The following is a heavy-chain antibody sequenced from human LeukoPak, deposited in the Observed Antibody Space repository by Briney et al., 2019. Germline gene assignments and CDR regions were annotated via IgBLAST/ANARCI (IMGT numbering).Heavy chain of an antibody. CDR3: ARGTYYDFWSGEGLFDF. Sequence: SETLSLTCTVSGDSINNYYWNWIRQPPGKGLEWIGYIYFHGSTNYNPSLKSRVTILVGPSKNQFSLSLNSVTAADTAVHYCARGTYYDFWSGEGLFDFWGQGTLVTVSS. CDR2: IYFHGST. V-gene: IGHV4-59*01. D-gene: IGHD3-3*01. J-gene: IGHJ4*02. CDR1: GDSINNYY.